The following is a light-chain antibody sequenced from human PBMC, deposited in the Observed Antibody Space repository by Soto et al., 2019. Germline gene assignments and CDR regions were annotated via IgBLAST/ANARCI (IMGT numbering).Light chain of an antibody. CDR2: GSS. J-gene: IGKJ1*01. Sequence: EILMTQSPATLSVSPGERVTLSCRASQTISRNLAWYQQKPGQAPRLLIYGSSIRATGISARFSGSGSGTEFTLTISSLQSEDLAVYYCQQYNNWPRAFGQATKVQIK. V-gene: IGKV3-15*01. CDR3: QQYNNWPRA. CDR1: QTISRN.